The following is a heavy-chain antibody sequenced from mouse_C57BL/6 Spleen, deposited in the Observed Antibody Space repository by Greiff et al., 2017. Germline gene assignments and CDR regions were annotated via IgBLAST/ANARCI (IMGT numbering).Heavy chain of an antibody. CDR3: TTILYFYAMDF. J-gene: IGHJ4*01. Sequence: VQLQQSGAELVRPGASVKLSCTASGFNIKDYYMHWVKQRPEQGLEWIGRIDPEDGDTEYAPKFQGKATMTADTSSNTAYLQLSSLTSEATAVYYCTTILYFYAMDFWGQGTSVTVSS. V-gene: IGHV14-1*01. CDR2: IDPEDGDT. D-gene: IGHD2-12*01. CDR1: GFNIKDYY.